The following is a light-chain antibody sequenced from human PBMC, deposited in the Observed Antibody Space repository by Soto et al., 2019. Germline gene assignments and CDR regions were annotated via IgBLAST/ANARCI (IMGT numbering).Light chain of an antibody. CDR3: SSYTSSSTRV. J-gene: IGLJ1*01. Sequence: QSVLTQPASVSGSPGQSISISCIGTSRDVGGFNYVSWYQQHPGKAPKLMIYDVTNRPSGVSNRFSGSKSGNTASLTISGLQAEDEADYYCSSYTSSSTRVFGTGTKVTVL. CDR2: DVT. V-gene: IGLV2-14*01. CDR1: SRDVGGFNY.